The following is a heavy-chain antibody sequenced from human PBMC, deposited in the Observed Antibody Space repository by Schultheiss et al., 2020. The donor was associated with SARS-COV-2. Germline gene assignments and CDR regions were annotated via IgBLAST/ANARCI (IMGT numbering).Heavy chain of an antibody. CDR1: GYSISSGYY. J-gene: IGHJ6*02. CDR2: IYYSGST. D-gene: IGHD6-13*01. CDR3: AAAAATHYYYYGMDV. V-gene: IGHV4-38-2*02. Sequence: SETLSLTCTVSGYSISSGYYWGWIRQPPGKGLEWIGYIYYSGSTYYNPSLKSRVTMSVDTSKNQFSLKLSSVTAADTAVYYCAAAAATHYYYYGMDVWGQGTTVTVSS.